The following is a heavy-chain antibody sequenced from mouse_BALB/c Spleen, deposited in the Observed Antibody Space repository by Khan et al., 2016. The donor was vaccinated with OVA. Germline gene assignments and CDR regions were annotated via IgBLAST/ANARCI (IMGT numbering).Heavy chain of an antibody. D-gene: IGHD3-1*01. V-gene: IGHV1-5*01. CDR2: IYPGNSDT. Sequence: EVELVESGTVLARPGASVEMSCKASGYIFTSYWIHWVKQRPGQGLEWLGAIYPGNSDTNYNQRFKGKAKLTAVTSTNTAYMELSSLTNEDSAVYYCTRWGYWFAYWGQGTLVTVSA. CDR3: TRWGYWFAY. J-gene: IGHJ3*01. CDR1: GYIFTSYW.